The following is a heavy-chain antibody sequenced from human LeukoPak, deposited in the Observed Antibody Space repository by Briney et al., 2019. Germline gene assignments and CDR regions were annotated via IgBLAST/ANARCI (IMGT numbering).Heavy chain of an antibody. V-gene: IGHV3-48*01. Sequence: GGSLRLSCAASGFTFSSYSMNWVRQAPGKGLEWVSYISSSSSTIYYADSVKSRFTISRDNAKNSLYLQMNSLRAEDTAVYYCARAYSSSWPMGLSAFDIWGQGTMVTVSS. J-gene: IGHJ3*02. CDR1: GFTFSSYS. CDR3: ARAYSSSWPMGLSAFDI. D-gene: IGHD6-13*01. CDR2: ISSSSSTI.